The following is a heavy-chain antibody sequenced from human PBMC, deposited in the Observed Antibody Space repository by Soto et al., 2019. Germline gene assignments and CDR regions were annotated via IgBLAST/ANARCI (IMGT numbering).Heavy chain of an antibody. Sequence: GGSLRLSCAASGFTFSSYSMNWVRQAPGKGLEWVSYISSSSTIYYADSVKGRFTISRDNAKNSLYLQMNSLRDEDTAVYYCARTGYDWPIAFDIWGQGTMVTVSS. D-gene: IGHD5-12*01. J-gene: IGHJ3*02. V-gene: IGHV3-48*02. CDR1: GFTFSSYS. CDR3: ARTGYDWPIAFDI. CDR2: ISSSSTI.